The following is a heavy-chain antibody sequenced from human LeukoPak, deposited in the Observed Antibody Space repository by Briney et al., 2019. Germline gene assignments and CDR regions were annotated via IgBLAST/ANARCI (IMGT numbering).Heavy chain of an antibody. J-gene: IGHJ1*01. V-gene: IGHV3-48*01. Sequence: GGSLRLSCAASGFTFSSYSMNWVRQAPGKGLEWVSYTSSSSSTIYYADSVKGRFTISRDNAKNALYLQMNSLRAEDTAVYYCTKGDYYDDSCGYYLEYFQYWGQGALVTVSS. D-gene: IGHD3-22*01. CDR3: TKGDYYDDSCGYYLEYFQY. CDR1: GFTFSSYS. CDR2: TSSSSSTI.